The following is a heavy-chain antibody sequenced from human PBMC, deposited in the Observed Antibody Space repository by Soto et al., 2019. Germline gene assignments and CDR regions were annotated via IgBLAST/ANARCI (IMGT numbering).Heavy chain of an antibody. J-gene: IGHJ4*02. CDR2: IGPSHNDI. D-gene: IGHD6-13*01. Sequence: GGSLRLSCAASGFTFSSYSMNWVRQAPGKGPEWISYIGPSHNDIGYAASVKGRFTISRDNSKNTLYLQMNSLRAEDTAVYYCAKDSSLSGYSSSWYPTDDYWGQGTLVTVSS. V-gene: IGHV3-21*05. CDR3: AKDSSLSGYSSSWYPTDDY. CDR1: GFTFSSYS.